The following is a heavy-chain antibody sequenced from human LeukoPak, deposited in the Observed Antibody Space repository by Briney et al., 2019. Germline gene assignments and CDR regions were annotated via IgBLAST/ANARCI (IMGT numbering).Heavy chain of an antibody. D-gene: IGHD6-19*01. V-gene: IGHV5-10-1*01. J-gene: IGHJ4*02. CDR1: GYSFTSYW. Sequence: GESLKISCKGSGYSFTSYWISWVRQMPGKGLEWMGWIDPSDSYTNYSPSFQGHVTISADKSISTAYLQWSSLKASDTAMYYCARLAVADQTPFDYWGQGTLVTVSS. CDR3: ARLAVADQTPFDY. CDR2: IDPSDSYT.